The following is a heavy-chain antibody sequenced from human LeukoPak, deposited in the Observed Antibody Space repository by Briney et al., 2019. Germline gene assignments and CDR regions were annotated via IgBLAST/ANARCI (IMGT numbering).Heavy chain of an antibody. V-gene: IGHV4-59*01. CDR2: IYYSGST. CDR3: ARSERLLQAPFDP. J-gene: IGHJ5*02. D-gene: IGHD3-3*01. CDR1: GGSICSYY. Sequence: PSETLSLTCTVSGGSICSYYWSWIRQPPGKGLEWIGYIYYSGSTNYNPSLKSRVTISVDTSKNQFSLKLSSVTAADTAVYYCARSERLLQAPFDPWGRGTLVTVSS.